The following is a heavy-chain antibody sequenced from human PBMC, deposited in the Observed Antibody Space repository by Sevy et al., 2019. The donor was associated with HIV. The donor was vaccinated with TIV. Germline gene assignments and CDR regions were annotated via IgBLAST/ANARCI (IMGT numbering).Heavy chain of an antibody. Sequence: KQSQTLSLTCAISGDSVSTNSAAWNWIRQSPSSGLEWLGRTYYRSKWFNEYAVPVKSRIIINPDTSKNQLSLQLNSVTPEDTAVYYCARESGTISAGTERYFDLWGRGTLVTVSS. CDR2: TYYRSKWFN. J-gene: IGHJ2*01. CDR3: ARESGTISAGTERYFDL. CDR1: GDSVSTNSAA. D-gene: IGHD6-13*01. V-gene: IGHV6-1*01.